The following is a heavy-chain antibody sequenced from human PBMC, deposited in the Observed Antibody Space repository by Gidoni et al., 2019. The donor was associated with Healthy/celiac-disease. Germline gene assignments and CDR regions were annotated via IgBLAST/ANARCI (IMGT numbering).Heavy chain of an antibody. Sequence: QVQLQESGPGLVKPSQTLSLTCTVSGGSISSGSYYWSWIRQPAGKGLEWIGRIYTSGSTNYNPSLKSRVTISVDTSKNQFSLKLSSVTAADTAVYYCAREDYSGSLGFDYWGQGTLVTVSS. CDR1: GGSISSGSYY. CDR3: AREDYSGSLGFDY. V-gene: IGHV4-61*02. D-gene: IGHD1-26*01. J-gene: IGHJ4*02. CDR2: IYTSGST.